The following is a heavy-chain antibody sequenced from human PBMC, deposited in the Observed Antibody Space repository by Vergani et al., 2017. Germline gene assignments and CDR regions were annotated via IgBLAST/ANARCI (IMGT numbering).Heavy chain of an antibody. Sequence: EVQLVESGGGIVKPGGSLRLSCVASGFSFRNAWMNWVRRTPGNGLEWVGRIKSTFDRGTTDYAAAVKGRFTISRDDSKNTLFLQMNGLKTEDIGVYYCTTDPRYCGDGSGYWLRDHHYYGRDVWGQGTTVTVSS. V-gene: IGHV3-15*07. CDR3: TTDPRYCGDGSGYWLRDHHYYGRDV. D-gene: IGHD2-21*01. CDR1: GFSFRNAW. J-gene: IGHJ6*02. CDR2: IKSTFDRGTT.